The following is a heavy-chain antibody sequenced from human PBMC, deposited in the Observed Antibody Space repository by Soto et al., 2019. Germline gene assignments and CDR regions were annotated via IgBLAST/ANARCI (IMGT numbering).Heavy chain of an antibody. D-gene: IGHD3-22*01. CDR3: ARVNYYDSSGYYGPSVNYFDY. V-gene: IGHV1-18*01. Sequence: GASVKASCKASGYTFTSYGISWVRQAPGQGLEWMGWISAYNGNTNYAQKLQGRVTMTTDTSTSTAYMELRSLRSDDTAVYYCARVNYYDSSGYYGPSVNYFDYWGQGTLVTVSS. J-gene: IGHJ4*02. CDR2: ISAYNGNT. CDR1: GYTFTSYG.